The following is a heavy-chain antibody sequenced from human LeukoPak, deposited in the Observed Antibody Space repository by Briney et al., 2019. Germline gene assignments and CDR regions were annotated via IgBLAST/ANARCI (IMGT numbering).Heavy chain of an antibody. J-gene: IGHJ4*02. CDR2: ISYDGSNK. V-gene: IGHV3-30-3*02. CDR3: AKLDSSGWYGSDDY. Sequence: PGGSLRLSCAASGFTFSSYAMHWVRQAPGKGLEWVAVISYDGSNKYYADSVKGRFTISRDNSKNTLYLQMNSLRAEDTAVYYCAKLDSSGWYGSDDYWGQGTLVTVSS. D-gene: IGHD6-19*01. CDR1: GFTFSSYA.